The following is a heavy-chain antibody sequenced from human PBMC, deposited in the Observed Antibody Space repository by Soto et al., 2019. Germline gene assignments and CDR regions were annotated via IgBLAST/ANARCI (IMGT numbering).Heavy chain of an antibody. J-gene: IGHJ4*02. CDR1: GGSISSGDYY. D-gene: IGHD3-22*01. CDR2: IYYSGST. V-gene: IGHV4-30-4*01. CDR3: ARGGVDYYDSSGYYFSPYYFDY. Sequence: SETLSLTCTVSGGSISSGDYYWSWIRQPPGKGLEWIGYIYYSGSTYYNPSLKSRVTISVDTSKNQFSLKLSSVTAADTAVYYCARGGVDYYDSSGYYFSPYYFDYWDQGTLVTVSS.